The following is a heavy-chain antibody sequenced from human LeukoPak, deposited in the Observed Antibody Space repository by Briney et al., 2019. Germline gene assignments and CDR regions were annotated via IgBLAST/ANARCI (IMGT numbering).Heavy chain of an antibody. Sequence: SETLSLTCTVSGGSISSSSYYWGWIRQPPGKGLEWIGNMYYSGSTYYKPSLKSRVTISIDMSKNQFSLKLSSVTAADTAVYYCARLYDFWSGTRFDPWGQGTLVTVSS. CDR2: MYYSGST. D-gene: IGHD3-3*01. CDR3: ARLYDFWSGTRFDP. J-gene: IGHJ5*02. V-gene: IGHV4-39*01. CDR1: GGSISSSSYY.